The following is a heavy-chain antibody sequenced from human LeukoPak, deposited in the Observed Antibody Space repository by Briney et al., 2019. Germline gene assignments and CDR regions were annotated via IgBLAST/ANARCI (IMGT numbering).Heavy chain of an antibody. CDR1: GGSISSYY. D-gene: IGHD2-15*01. CDR3: ARVNGRVVVVAATRNDAFDI. V-gene: IGHV4-4*07. Sequence: SETLSLTCTVSGGSISSYYWSWIRQPAGKGLEWIGRIYTSGSTNYNPSLKSRVTMSVDTSKNQFSLKLSSVTAADTAVYYCARVNGRVVVVAATRNDAFDIWGQGTMVTVSS. CDR2: IYTSGST. J-gene: IGHJ3*02.